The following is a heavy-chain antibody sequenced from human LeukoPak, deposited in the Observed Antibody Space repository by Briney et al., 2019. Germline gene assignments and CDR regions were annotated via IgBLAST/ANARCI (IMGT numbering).Heavy chain of an antibody. J-gene: IGHJ4*02. Sequence: SETLSLTCAVYGGSFSNSYWSWIRQPPGKGLEWIGEINHSGSTNYNPSLKSRVTISVDTSKNQFSLKLSSVTAADTAVYYCARPFTGPFDFWGQGTLVTVSS. V-gene: IGHV4-34*01. CDR1: GGSFSNSY. D-gene: IGHD3-16*01. CDR3: ARPFTGPFDF. CDR2: INHSGST.